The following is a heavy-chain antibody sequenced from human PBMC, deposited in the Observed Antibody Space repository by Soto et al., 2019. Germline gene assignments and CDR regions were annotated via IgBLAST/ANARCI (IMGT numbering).Heavy chain of an antibody. CDR1: GYTFTGYY. CDR2: INPNSGGT. V-gene: IGHV1-2*04. J-gene: IGHJ4*02. CDR3: ARTYYDFWSGYSGFDY. D-gene: IGHD3-3*01. Sequence: GASVKVSCKASGYTFTGYYMHWVRQAPGQGLEWMGWINPNSGGTNYAQKFQGWVTMTRDTSISTAYMELSRLRSDDTAVYYCARTYYDFWSGYSGFDYWGQGTLVTVSS.